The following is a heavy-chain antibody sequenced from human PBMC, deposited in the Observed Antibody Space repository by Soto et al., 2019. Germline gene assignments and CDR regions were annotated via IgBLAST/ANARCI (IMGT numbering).Heavy chain of an antibody. D-gene: IGHD6-19*01. CDR2: ISSNGGST. V-gene: IGHV3-64D*06. CDR3: VKLSARYSSGWSFYYYYGMDV. Sequence: GGPLRLSCSASGFTFSSYAIHWVRQAPGKGLEYVSAISSNGGSTYYADSVKGRFTISRDNSKNTLYLQMSSLRAENTAVYYCVKLSARYSSGWSFYYYYGMDVWGQGTTVTVSS. J-gene: IGHJ6*02. CDR1: GFTFSSYA.